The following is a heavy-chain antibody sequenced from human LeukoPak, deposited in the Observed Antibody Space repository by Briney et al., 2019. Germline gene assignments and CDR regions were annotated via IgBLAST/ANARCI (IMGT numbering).Heavy chain of an antibody. J-gene: IGHJ5*02. CDR1: GYTFTSYY. V-gene: IGHV1-46*01. Sequence: ASVKVSCKASGYTFTSYYMHWVRQAPGQGLEWMGIINPSGGSTSYAQKFQGRVTMTRDTSISTAYMELSRLRSDDTAVYYCARALTFDWLYPLNWFDPWGQGTLVTVSS. CDR2: INPSGGST. D-gene: IGHD3-9*01. CDR3: ARALTFDWLYPLNWFDP.